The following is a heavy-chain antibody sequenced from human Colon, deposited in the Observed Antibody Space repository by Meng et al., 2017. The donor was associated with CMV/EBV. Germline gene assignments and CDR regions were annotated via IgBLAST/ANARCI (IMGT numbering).Heavy chain of an antibody. CDR2: IGTVGDT. V-gene: IGHV3-13*01. J-gene: IGHJ4*02. CDR1: GFTFSTYD. CDR3: ARARSPTHFDY. Sequence: GGSLRLSCTASGFTFSTYDFHWVRQPTGKGREWVSSIGTVGDTYSIGSVKGRFIISREDAKNSVYLQMNGLRAGDTGMYYCARARSPTHFDYWGQGALVTVSS.